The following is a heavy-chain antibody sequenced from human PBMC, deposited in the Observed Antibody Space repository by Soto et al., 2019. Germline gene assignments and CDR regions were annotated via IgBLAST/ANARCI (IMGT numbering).Heavy chain of an antibody. V-gene: IGHV1-8*01. J-gene: IGHJ6*03. CDR2: SNPNNGNT. CDR3: ARGIGIAAAADFYSSSYMDV. D-gene: IGHD6-13*01. Sequence: TGKSVELVGWSNPNNGNTGYAQKFQGRVTRTRNTSISTAYMELSRLRSEDTAVYYCARGIGIAAAADFYSSSYMDVWGKGTTVTVSS.